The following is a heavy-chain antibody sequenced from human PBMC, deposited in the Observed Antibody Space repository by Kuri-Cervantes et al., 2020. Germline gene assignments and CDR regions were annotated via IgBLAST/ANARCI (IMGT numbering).Heavy chain of an antibody. CDR1: GFTFSSYG. V-gene: IGHV3-30*03. CDR3: ARNSVAPFDY. D-gene: IGHD2-15*01. J-gene: IGHJ4*02. CDR2: ISYDGSNK. Sequence: GGSLRLSCAASGFTFSSYGMHWVRQAPGKGLEWVAVISYDGSNKYYADSVKGRFTISRDNSKNTPYLQMNSLRAEDTAVYYCARNSVAPFDYWGQGTLVTVSS.